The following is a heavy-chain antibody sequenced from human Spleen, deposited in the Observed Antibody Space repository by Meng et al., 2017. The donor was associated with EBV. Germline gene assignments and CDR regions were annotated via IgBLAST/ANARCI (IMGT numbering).Heavy chain of an antibody. D-gene: IGHD3-10*01. CDR1: GGSISSGNW. V-gene: IGHV4-4*02. CDR3: ARFGSVEVFDY. Sequence: ESGQGRVDSSGPLSLTCAVSGGSISSGNWWTWVRQPPGKGLEWIGEIYHSGSTSYNPSLKRRVTISVDKSKNQFSLKLSSVTAADTAVYYCARFGSVEVFDYWGQGTLVTVSS. CDR2: IYHSGST. J-gene: IGHJ4*02.